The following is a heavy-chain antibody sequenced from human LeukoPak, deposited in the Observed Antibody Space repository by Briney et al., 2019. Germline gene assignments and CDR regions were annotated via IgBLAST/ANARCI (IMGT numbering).Heavy chain of an antibody. Sequence: ETLSLTCTVSGGSISSYYWSWVRQAPGKGLEWVSAISGSGGSTYYADSVKGRFTISRDDSKNTLYLQMNSLRAEDTAVYYCAKDRQQLALDYWGQGTLVTVSS. CDR2: ISGSGGST. CDR3: AKDRQQLALDY. J-gene: IGHJ4*02. CDR1: GGSISSYY. V-gene: IGHV3-23*01. D-gene: IGHD6-13*01.